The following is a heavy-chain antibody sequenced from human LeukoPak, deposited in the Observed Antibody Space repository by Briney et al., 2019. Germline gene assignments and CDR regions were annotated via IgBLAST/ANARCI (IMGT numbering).Heavy chain of an antibody. CDR3: AKSLGVGGYTRYKGFDQ. Sequence: PGGSLRLSCAASGFTFNSFAMNSVRQAPGERRGWVSSISGSDGSSHYADFVKGRFTISRDNSKNTLHLQMNSLRAEDTAVYYCAKSLGVGGYTRYKGFDQWGQGTLVTVSS. J-gene: IGHJ4*02. D-gene: IGHD3-16*02. CDR2: ISGSDGSS. CDR1: GFTFNSFA. V-gene: IGHV3-23*01.